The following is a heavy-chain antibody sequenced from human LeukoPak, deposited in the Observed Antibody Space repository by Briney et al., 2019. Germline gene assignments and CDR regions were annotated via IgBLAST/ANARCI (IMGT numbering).Heavy chain of an antibody. CDR1: GGSINDNSYY. V-gene: IGHV4-39*01. CDR3: ARQGYSSTRYKYY. J-gene: IGHJ4*02. CDR2: IYYSGST. Sequence: SETLSLTCTVSGGSINDNSYYWGWIRQPPGKGLEWIGSIYYSGSTYYNPSLKSRVTISIDTSQNLFSLNLRSVTAADTAVYYCARQGYSSTRYKYYWGQGTLVTVSS. D-gene: IGHD6-13*01.